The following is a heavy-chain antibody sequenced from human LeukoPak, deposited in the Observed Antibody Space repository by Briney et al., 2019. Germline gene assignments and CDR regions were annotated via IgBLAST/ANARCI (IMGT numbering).Heavy chain of an antibody. D-gene: IGHD2-8*01. CDR3: ARALIGYYFDY. J-gene: IGHJ4*02. CDR1: GFTFSSYS. Sequence: QPGGSLRLSCAASGFTFSSYSMMWVRQAPGKGLEWVSYISSSSTTIHYADSVKGRFTISRDNAKNSVYLQMNSLRAEDTAVYYCARALIGYYFDYWGQGTLVTVSS. CDR2: ISSSSTTI. V-gene: IGHV3-48*01.